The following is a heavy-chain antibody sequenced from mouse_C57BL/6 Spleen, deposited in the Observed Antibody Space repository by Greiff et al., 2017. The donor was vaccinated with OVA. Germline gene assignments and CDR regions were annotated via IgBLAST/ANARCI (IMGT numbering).Heavy chain of an antibody. CDR1: GYTFTDYY. J-gene: IGHJ3*01. D-gene: IGHD2-4*01. CDR2: IFPGSGST. V-gene: IGHV1-75*01. CDR3: ARGDDYDEGRPFAY. Sequence: QVQLQQSGPELVKPGASVKISCKASGYTFTDYYINWVKQRPGQGLEWIGWIFPGSGSTYYNEKFKGKATLTVDKSSSTAYMLLSSLTSEDSAVFFCARGDDYDEGRPFAYWGQGTLVTVSA.